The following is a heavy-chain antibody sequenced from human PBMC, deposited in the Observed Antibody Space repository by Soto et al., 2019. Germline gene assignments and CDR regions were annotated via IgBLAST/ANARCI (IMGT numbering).Heavy chain of an antibody. J-gene: IGHJ4*02. Sequence: QGQLVEAGGGVVQPGGSLRLSCAASGFTFSGYAMHWVRQVPGKGLEWVALISYDGGKKYYADSVKGRFIISRDNSKNTLYLQMNSLRVEDTAVYYCAKNWVGMTTIRYYFENWGQGTLVTVSS. CDR1: GFTFSGYA. CDR2: ISYDGGKK. D-gene: IGHD4-4*01. V-gene: IGHV3-30*18. CDR3: AKNWVGMTTIRYYFEN.